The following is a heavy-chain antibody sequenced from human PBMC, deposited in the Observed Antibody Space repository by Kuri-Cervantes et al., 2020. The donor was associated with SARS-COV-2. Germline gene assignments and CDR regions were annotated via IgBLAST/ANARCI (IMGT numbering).Heavy chain of an antibody. CDR3: ASLLLWFGGDAFDI. V-gene: IGHV4-59*08. Sequence: SETLSLTCTVSGGSISSYYWSWIRQPSGKGLEWIGEINHSGSTNYNPSLKSRVTVSVDTSKNQFSLKLSSVTAADTAVYYCASLLLWFGGDAFDIWGQGKRVTVAS. CDR1: GGSISSYY. J-gene: IGHJ3*02. CDR2: INHSGST. D-gene: IGHD3-10*01.